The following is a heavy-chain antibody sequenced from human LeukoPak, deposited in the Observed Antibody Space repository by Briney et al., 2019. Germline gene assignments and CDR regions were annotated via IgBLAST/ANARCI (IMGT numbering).Heavy chain of an antibody. V-gene: IGHV3-66*01. J-gene: IGHJ4*02. CDR2: IYSGGST. Sequence: GGSLRLSCAASGFTVSSNYMSWVRLAPGKGLEWVSVIYSGGSTYYADSVKGRFTISRDNSKNTLYLQMNSLRAEDTAVYYCAREYCSGGSCYTDYWGQGTLVTVSS. D-gene: IGHD2-15*01. CDR1: GFTVSSNY. CDR3: AREYCSGGSCYTDY.